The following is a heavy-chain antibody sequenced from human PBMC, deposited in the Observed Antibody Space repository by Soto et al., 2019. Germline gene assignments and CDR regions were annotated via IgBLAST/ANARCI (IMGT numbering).Heavy chain of an antibody. CDR3: ARDKVNYDILTGYYIGYFDY. D-gene: IGHD3-9*01. CDR1: GYTFTSYA. Sequence: ASVKVSCKASGYTFTSYAMHWVRQAPGQRLEWMGWINAGNGNTKYSQKFQGRVTITRDTSASTAYMELSSLRPEDTAVYYCARDKVNYDILTGYYIGYFDYWGQGTLVTVSS. V-gene: IGHV1-3*01. J-gene: IGHJ4*02. CDR2: INAGNGNT.